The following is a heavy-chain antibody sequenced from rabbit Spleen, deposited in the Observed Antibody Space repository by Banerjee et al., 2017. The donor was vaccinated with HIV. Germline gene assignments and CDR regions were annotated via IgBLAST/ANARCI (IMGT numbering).Heavy chain of an antibody. CDR3: ARDGAGGSYFAL. J-gene: IGHJ6*01. D-gene: IGHD8-1*01. CDR2: TAGGTSTFT. CDR1: GFSFSSNDY. Sequence: QSLEESGGGLVQPEGSLTLTCKASGFSFSSNDYMCWVRQAPGKGLEWIACTAGGTSTFTYYASWAKGRFTCSKASSTTVTLQMTSLTVADTATYFCARDGAGGSYFALWGPGTLVT. V-gene: IGHV1S40*01.